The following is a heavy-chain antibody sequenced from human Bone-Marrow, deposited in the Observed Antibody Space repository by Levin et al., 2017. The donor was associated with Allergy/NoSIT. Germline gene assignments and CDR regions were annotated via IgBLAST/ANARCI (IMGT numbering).Heavy chain of an antibody. CDR1: GGSISPYY. CDR3: ARISRSSGYYSVSSAFDI. V-gene: IGHV4-59*01. Sequence: SETLSLTCTVSGGSISPYYWTWIRQPPGKGLEWIGYMYYSGSTNYNPSLESRVTISVDTSKNQFSLKLSSVTAADTAVYFCARISRSSGYYSVSSAFDIWGQGTMVTVSS. D-gene: IGHD3-22*01. J-gene: IGHJ3*02. CDR2: MYYSGST.